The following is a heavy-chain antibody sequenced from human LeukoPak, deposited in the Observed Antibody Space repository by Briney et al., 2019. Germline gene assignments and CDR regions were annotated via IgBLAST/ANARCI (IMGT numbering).Heavy chain of an antibody. J-gene: IGHJ3*02. CDR2: IYPGDSDT. CDR1: GDTFTGYY. V-gene: IGHV5-51*01. Sequence: KVSCKASGDTFTGYYMHWVRQAPGQGLEWMGIIYPGDSDTRYSPSFQGQVTISADKSISTAYLQWTSLKASDTAMYYCASTLRPFDIWGQGTMVTVSS. CDR3: ASTLRPFDI.